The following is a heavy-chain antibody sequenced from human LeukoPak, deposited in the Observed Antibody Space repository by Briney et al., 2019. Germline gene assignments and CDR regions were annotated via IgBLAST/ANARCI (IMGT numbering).Heavy chain of an antibody. CDR3: ARDSWDIVVVPAAIVGDYYYYYMDV. CDR2: INWNGGST. J-gene: IGHJ6*03. CDR1: GFSSEDNG. D-gene: IGHD2-2*02. Sequence: RAGGSLRLSCAASGFSSEDNGMSWVRQAPGKGLEWVSGINWNGGSTGYADSVKGRFTISRDNAKNSLYLQMNSLRAEDTALYYCARDSWDIVVVPAAIVGDYYYYYMDVWGKGTTVTVSS. V-gene: IGHV3-20*04.